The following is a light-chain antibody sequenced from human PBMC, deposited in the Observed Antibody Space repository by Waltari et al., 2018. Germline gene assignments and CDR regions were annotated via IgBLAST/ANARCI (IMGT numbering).Light chain of an antibody. CDR2: DAS. Sequence: EIVLTQSPATLSLSPGERATLSCRASQSVSSYLAWYQQKPGQAPRLLIYDASNRATGIPARFSGSGSGTDFTLTISSLEPEDVAVYYCQQRNNWSTTFGQGTRLEIK. CDR3: QQRNNWSTT. J-gene: IGKJ5*01. V-gene: IGKV3-11*01. CDR1: QSVSSY.